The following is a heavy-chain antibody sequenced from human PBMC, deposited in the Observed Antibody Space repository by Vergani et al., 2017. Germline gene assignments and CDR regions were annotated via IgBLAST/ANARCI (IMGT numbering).Heavy chain of an antibody. V-gene: IGHV3-21*04. J-gene: IGHJ4*02. CDR1: GFTFSSFS. CDR2: ISSSSSYI. D-gene: IGHD3-22*01. Sequence: EVQLVESGGGLVKPGGSLGLSCAASGFTFSSFSMTWVRQAPGKGLEWVSSISSSSSYIYYANSVKGRFTISRDNAKNSLYLQMNSLRAEDTAVYYCARLSYDTTPYLQGGYDCWGQGTLVSVSS. CDR3: ARLSYDTTPYLQGGYDC.